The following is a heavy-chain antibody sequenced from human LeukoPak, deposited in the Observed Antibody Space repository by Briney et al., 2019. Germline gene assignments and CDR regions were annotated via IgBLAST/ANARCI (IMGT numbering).Heavy chain of an antibody. Sequence: ASVKVSCKASGYTFTSYGISWVRQAPGQGLEWMGWISAYNGNTNYAQKLQGRVTMSTDTSTSTAYMELRSLRSDDTAVYYCASVGATTEVFDYWGQGTLVTVSS. CDR1: GYTFTSYG. V-gene: IGHV1-18*01. J-gene: IGHJ4*02. CDR2: ISAYNGNT. D-gene: IGHD1-26*01. CDR3: ASVGATTEVFDY.